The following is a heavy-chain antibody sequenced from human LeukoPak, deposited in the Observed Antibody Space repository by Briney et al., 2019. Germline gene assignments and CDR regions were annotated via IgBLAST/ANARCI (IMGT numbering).Heavy chain of an antibody. D-gene: IGHD1-1*01. J-gene: IGHJ4*02. CDR3: ARSTGPLDY. CDR1: GDSVSSKSAA. V-gene: IGHV6-1*01. CDR2: TYFGSKWYI. Sequence: SQTLSLTCAISGDSVSSKSAAWNWIRQSPSRGPEWLGRTYFGSKWYIEYAVSVKSRITINPDTSKNQFSLQLNSVTPEDTAVYYCARSTGPLDYWGQGTLVTVSS.